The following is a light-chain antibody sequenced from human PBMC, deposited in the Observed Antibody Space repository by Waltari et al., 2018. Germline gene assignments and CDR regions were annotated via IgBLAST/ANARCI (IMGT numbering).Light chain of an antibody. CDR3: SSYTSSSSHVV. V-gene: IGLV2-14*01. CDR1: SSDVGGYNS. Sequence: QSALTQPASVSGSPGQSITISCTGTSSDVGGYNSVSWYQQHPGKAPKLMIYEGSNRPSGVSNRFSGSKSGNTASLTISGLQAEDEADYYCSSYTSSSSHVVFGGGTKLTVL. CDR2: EGS. J-gene: IGLJ2*01.